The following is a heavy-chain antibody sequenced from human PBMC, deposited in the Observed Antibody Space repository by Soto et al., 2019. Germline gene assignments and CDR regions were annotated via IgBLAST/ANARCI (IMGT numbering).Heavy chain of an antibody. CDR3: ASAPSSGSRFYYYGMDV. Sequence: SVKVSCKASGGTFSSYAISWVRQAPGQGLEWMGGIIPIFGTANYAQKFQGRVTITADESTSTAYMELSSLRSEDTAVYYCASAPSSGSRFYYYGMDVWGQGATVTVSS. CDR2: IIPIFGTA. V-gene: IGHV1-69*13. D-gene: IGHD3-10*01. J-gene: IGHJ6*02. CDR1: GGTFSSYA.